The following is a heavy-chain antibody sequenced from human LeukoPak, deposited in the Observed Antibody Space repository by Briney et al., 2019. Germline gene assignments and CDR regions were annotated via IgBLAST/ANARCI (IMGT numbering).Heavy chain of an antibody. D-gene: IGHD6-19*01. CDR2: VSYSGTT. CDR3: ARHGGYIYLNWFDP. V-gene: IGHV4-39*01. Sequence: SETLSLTCTVSDGSISGGTYYWGWIRQPPGKGLEWIGTVSYSGTTYYKSSLKSRVTISVDTSKYQFSLYLNSVTAADTAVYYCARHGGYIYLNWFDPWGQGTLVTVSS. J-gene: IGHJ5*01. CDR1: DGSISGGTYY.